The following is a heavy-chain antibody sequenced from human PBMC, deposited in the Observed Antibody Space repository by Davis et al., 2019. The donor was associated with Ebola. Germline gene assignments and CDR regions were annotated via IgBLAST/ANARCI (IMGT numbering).Heavy chain of an antibody. CDR3: ARASPPEYNVWSRNPHYHYFPMDV. V-gene: IGHV1-2*02. Sequence: ASVKVSCKASGYSFTGYYIHWVRQAPGQGLEWMGWISPNTADPKLAQRFQGRVTMTRDTSIRSAYMELSSLGSDDTAVYFCARASPPEYNVWSRNPHYHYFPMDVWGQGTTVTVSS. J-gene: IGHJ6*02. CDR2: ISPNTADP. D-gene: IGHD3-10*02. CDR1: GYSFTGYY.